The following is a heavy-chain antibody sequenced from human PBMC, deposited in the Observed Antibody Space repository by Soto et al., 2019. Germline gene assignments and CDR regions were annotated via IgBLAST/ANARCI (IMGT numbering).Heavy chain of an antibody. J-gene: IGHJ4*02. Sequence: QVQLVQSGAEVKKPGSSVKVSCKASGGTFSNYAISWVRQAPGQGLEWMGGIIPIFGTANHAQKFQGRVTIIADESTSTVYMELSSLRSEDTAMYYCARGWGYDSNDYYYAYWGQGTLVIVSS. CDR2: IIPIFGTA. V-gene: IGHV1-69*01. CDR3: ARGWGYDSNDYYYAY. CDR1: GGTFSNYA. D-gene: IGHD3-22*01.